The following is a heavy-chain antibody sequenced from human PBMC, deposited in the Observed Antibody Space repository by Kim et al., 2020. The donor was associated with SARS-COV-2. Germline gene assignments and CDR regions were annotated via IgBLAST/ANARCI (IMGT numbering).Heavy chain of an antibody. CDR2: ISAYNGNT. CDR3: ARNYGSGTTPMGDYYYYGMDV. CDR1: GYTFTSYG. D-gene: IGHD3-10*01. Sequence: ASVKVFCKASGYTFTSYGISWVRQAPGQGLEWMGWISAYNGNTNYAQKLQGRVTMTTDTSTSTAYMELRSLRSDDTAVYYCARNYGSGTTPMGDYYYYGMDVWGQGTTVTVSS. J-gene: IGHJ6*02. V-gene: IGHV1-18*01.